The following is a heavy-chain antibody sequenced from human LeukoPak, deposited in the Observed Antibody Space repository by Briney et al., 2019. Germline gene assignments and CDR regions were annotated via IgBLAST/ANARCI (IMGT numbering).Heavy chain of an antibody. D-gene: IGHD3-10*01. CDR2: ISAYNGNT. J-gene: IGHJ5*02. Sequence: VASVKDSCKAPGYTFTSYGISWVRQAPGQGLEWMGWISAYNGNTNYAQKLQGRVTMTTDTSTSTAYMELRSLRSDDTAVYYCARLLWFGELSRNWFDPWGQGTLVTVSS. CDR3: ARLLWFGELSRNWFDP. CDR1: GYTFTSYG. V-gene: IGHV1-18*01.